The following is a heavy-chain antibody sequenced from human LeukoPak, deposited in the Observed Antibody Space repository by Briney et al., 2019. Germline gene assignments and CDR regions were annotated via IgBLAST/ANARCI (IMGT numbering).Heavy chain of an antibody. Sequence: QSGGSLRLSCAASGITFDGSPIHWVRQAPGKGLEWVGRIRSKTNNYETGYAASLKGRFLISRDDSRNMSYLQMNSLKTEDTAVYYCQAYYYYYMDVWGKGPTVIVSS. V-gene: IGHV3-73*01. CDR2: IRSKTNNYET. CDR1: GITFDGSP. CDR3: QAYYYYYMDV. J-gene: IGHJ6*03.